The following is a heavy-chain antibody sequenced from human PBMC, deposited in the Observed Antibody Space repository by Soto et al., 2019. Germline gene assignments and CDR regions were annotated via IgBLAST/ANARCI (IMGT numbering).Heavy chain of an antibody. CDR1: GGTFYTYT. CDR2: ITPIYPTT. V-gene: IGHV1-69*13. J-gene: IGHJ4*02. D-gene: IGHD5-18*01. CDR3: ARIPRYSFPTSDDLDS. Sequence: GASVKVSCKASGGTFYTYTFSWVRQAPGQGLEWMGSITPIYPTTNYAEKFQGRLTVTADGSTNTAYVELNSLTSEDTAVYYCARIPRYSFPTSDDLDSWGQGTLVTVSS.